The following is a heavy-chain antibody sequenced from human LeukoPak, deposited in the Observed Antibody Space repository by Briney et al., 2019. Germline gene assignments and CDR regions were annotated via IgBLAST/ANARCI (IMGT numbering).Heavy chain of an antibody. CDR2: TSFDGSNT. D-gene: IGHD3-16*01. V-gene: IGHV3-30*03. J-gene: IGHJ4*02. CDR1: GFVFTDYD. Sequence: GGSLRLSCAASGFVFTDYDFHWIRQAPGKGLEWLTITSFDGSNTYYANSVNGRFTVSRDNSKNTVYLQMNSLRVDDTAVYFCAGFWGSHRLEYWGQGTPVIVSS. CDR3: AGFWGSHRLEY.